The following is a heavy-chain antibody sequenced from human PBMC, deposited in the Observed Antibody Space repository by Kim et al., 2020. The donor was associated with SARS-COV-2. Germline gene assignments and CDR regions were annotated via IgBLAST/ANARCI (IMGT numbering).Heavy chain of an antibody. CDR2: ISYDGSNK. J-gene: IGHJ4*02. V-gene: IGHV3-30*18. CDR3: AKEGYYYGSGSYDYSFDY. Sequence: GGSLRLSCAASGFTFSSYGMHWVRQAPGKGLEWVAVISYDGSNKYYADFVKGRFTISRDNSKNTLYLQMNSLRAEDTAVYYCAKEGYYYGSGSYDYSFDYWGQGTLVTVSS. D-gene: IGHD3-10*01. CDR1: GFTFSSYG.